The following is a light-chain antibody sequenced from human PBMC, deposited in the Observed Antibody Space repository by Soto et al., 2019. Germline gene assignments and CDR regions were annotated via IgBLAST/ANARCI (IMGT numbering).Light chain of an antibody. CDR2: VAS. Sequence: DIQMTQSPSSLSASVGDRVTITCRASQGIGNDLGWYQQKPGKAPKRLIYVASSLQSGVPSRFSGSGSWTEFTLTISSLQPEDFVTYFCQQYNNYPLTFGGGTKVEV. V-gene: IGKV1-17*01. CDR3: QQYNNYPLT. CDR1: QGIGND. J-gene: IGKJ4*01.